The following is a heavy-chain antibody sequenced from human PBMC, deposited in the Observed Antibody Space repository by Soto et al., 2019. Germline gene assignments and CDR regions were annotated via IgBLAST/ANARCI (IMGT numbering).Heavy chain of an antibody. D-gene: IGHD2-8*02. CDR2: INHSGST. CDR1: GGSFSGYY. V-gene: IGHV4-34*01. Sequence: QVQLQQWGAGLLKPSETLSLTCAVYGGSFSGYYWTWIRQPPGTGLEWIGEINHSGSTNYNPSLKTLVTISVDTSKNQFSLKMTSLTAAYTAVYYCARDKITGLFDYWGQGTLVTVSS. J-gene: IGHJ4*02. CDR3: ARDKITGLFDY.